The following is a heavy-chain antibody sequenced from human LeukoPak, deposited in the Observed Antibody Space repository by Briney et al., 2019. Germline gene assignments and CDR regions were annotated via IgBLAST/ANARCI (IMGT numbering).Heavy chain of an antibody. V-gene: IGHV4-59*01. J-gene: IGHJ5*02. CDR2: IYYSGST. D-gene: IGHD3-10*01. CDR1: GGSISSYY. CDR3: ARWVVGSGSYYINWFDP. Sequence: SETLSLTCTVSGGSISSYYWSWIRQPPGKGLEWIGYIYYSGSTNYNPSLKSRVTISVDTSKNQFSLKLSSVTAADTAVYYCARWVVGSGSYYINWFDPWGQGTLVTVSS.